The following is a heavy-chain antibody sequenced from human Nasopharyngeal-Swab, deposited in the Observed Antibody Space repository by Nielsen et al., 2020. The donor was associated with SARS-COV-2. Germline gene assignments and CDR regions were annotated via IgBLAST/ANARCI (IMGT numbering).Heavy chain of an antibody. CDR3: VRLSKAAAGVDF. D-gene: IGHD6-13*01. CDR2: IKQDGSET. V-gene: IGHV3-7*01. CDR1: GFTFSGYW. Sequence: LKISCAASGFTFSGYWMSWVRQAPGKGLEWVANIKQDGSETYYVDSVKGRFTISRDNAKNSLYLQMNSLRAEDTAVFYCVRLSKAAAGVDFWGQGTLVTVSS. J-gene: IGHJ4*02.